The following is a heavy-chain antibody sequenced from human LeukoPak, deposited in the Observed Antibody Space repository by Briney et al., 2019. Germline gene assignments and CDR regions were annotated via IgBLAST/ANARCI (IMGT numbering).Heavy chain of an antibody. Sequence: ASVKVSCKASGYTFTSYYMHWVRQAPGQGLEWMGIINPSGGSTSYAQKFQGRVTMTRDTSTSTVYMELSSLRSEDTAVYYCATVSYCSSTSCLDAFDIWGQGTMVTVSS. CDR1: GYTFTSYY. CDR3: ATVSYCSSTSCLDAFDI. D-gene: IGHD2-2*01. J-gene: IGHJ3*02. CDR2: INPSGGST. V-gene: IGHV1-46*01.